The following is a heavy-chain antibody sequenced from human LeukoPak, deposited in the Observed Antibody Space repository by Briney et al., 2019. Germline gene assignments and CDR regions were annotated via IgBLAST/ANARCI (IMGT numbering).Heavy chain of an antibody. CDR1: TFTFSDYG. V-gene: IGHV3-30*18. J-gene: IGHJ4*02. CDR2: ISYDGSNK. CDR3: AKGQKWELPEGADY. Sequence: GGSLRLSCIGSTFTFSDYGMHWVRQAPGRGLEWVAVISYDGSNKYYADSVKGRFTISRDNSKNTLYLQMNSLRAEDTAVYYCAKGQKWELPEGADYWGQGTLVTVSS. D-gene: IGHD1-26*01.